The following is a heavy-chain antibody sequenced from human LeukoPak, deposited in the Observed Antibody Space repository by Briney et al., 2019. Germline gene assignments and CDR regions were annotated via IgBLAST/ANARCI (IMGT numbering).Heavy chain of an antibody. V-gene: IGHV4-38-2*01. J-gene: IGHJ5*02. CDR3: ARKAYQLLSTNWFDP. Sequence: PSETLSLTCAVSGYSISSGYYWGWIRQPPGKGLEWIGGVYHSGSTYYSPSLKSRVTISVDTSKNQFSLKLSSVTPADTAVYYCARKAYQLLSTNWFDPWGQGTLVTVSS. CDR2: VYHSGST. CDR1: GYSISSGYY. D-gene: IGHD2-2*01.